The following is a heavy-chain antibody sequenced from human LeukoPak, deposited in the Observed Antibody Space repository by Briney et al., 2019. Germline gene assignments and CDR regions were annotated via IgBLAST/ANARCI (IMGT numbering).Heavy chain of an antibody. J-gene: IGHJ1*01. V-gene: IGHV4-61*01. CDR3: ARVQAVAGKKYFQH. D-gene: IGHD6-19*01. CDR2: IHYSGST. Sequence: SETLSLTCTVSGYSISSGYYWGWIRPPPGKGLEWIGYIHYSGSTNYNPSLKSRVTISVDTSKNQFSLKLSSVTAADTAVYYCARVQAVAGKKYFQHWGQGTLVTVSS. CDR1: GYSISSGYY.